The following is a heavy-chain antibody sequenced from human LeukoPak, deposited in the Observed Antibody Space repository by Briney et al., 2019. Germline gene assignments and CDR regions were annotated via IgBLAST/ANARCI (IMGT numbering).Heavy chain of an antibody. Sequence: SETLSLTCTVSGGSISSYYWSWIRQSPGKGLEWIGEINYSGSTNFNPSLKSRVSISVDTSKKQFSLKLSSVTAADTAVYYCARQGYSSSSVYYYYYMDVWGKGTPVTVSS. CDR2: INYSGST. CDR1: GGSISSYY. CDR3: ARQGYSSSSVYYYYYMDV. D-gene: IGHD6-6*01. J-gene: IGHJ6*03. V-gene: IGHV4-34*01.